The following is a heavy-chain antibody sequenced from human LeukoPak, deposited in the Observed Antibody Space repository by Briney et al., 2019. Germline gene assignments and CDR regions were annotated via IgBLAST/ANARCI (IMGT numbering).Heavy chain of an antibody. CDR2: ISSSSSYI. D-gene: IGHD3-16*02. Sequence: GGSLRLSCAASGFTFSSYSMNWVRQAPGKGLEWVSSISSSSSYIYYADSVKGRFTISRDNAKNSLYLQMNSLRAEDTAVYYCARDSSGRDYVWGSYRPFGYWGQGTLVTVSS. J-gene: IGHJ4*02. CDR3: ARDSSGRDYVWGSYRPFGY. V-gene: IGHV3-21*01. CDR1: GFTFSSYS.